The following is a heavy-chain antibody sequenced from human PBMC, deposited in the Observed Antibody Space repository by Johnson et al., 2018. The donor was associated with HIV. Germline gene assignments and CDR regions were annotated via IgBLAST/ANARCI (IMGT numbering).Heavy chain of an antibody. CDR1: GFTFSSYV. V-gene: IGHV3-30*04. J-gene: IGHJ3*02. Sequence: QVQLVESGGGVVHPGRSLRLSCAASGFTFSSYVMQWVRQAPGKGLEWVAFISYDGETADYAAPVKGRFTISRDDSKKTLYLQMNSLKTEDTAVYYCTTDGVGDNIVSAFDMWGQGTMVTVSS. D-gene: IGHD2/OR15-2a*01. CDR2: ISYDGETA. CDR3: TTDGVGDNIVSAFDM.